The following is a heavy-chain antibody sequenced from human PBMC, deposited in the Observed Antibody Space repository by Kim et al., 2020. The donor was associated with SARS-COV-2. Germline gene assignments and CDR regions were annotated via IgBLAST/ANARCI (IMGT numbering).Heavy chain of an antibody. CDR1: GLTFSSYA. CDR3: AKDEVWSVTMVRGHAFDI. V-gene: IGHV3-23*01. D-gene: IGHD3-10*01. Sequence: GGSLRLSCAASGLTFSSYAMSWVRQAPGKGLEWVSAISGSGGSTYYADSVKGRFTISRDNSKNTLYLQMNSLRAEDTAVYYCAKDEVWSVTMVRGHAFDIWRQGPMGPVS. CDR2: ISGSGGST. J-gene: IGHJ3*02.